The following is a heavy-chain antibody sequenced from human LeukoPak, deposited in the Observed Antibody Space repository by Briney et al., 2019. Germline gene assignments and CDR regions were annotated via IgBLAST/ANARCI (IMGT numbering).Heavy chain of an antibody. CDR2: ISTYNSNT. D-gene: IGHD3-9*01. Sequence: ASVKVSCKASGYIFTNYSLSWVRQAPGHGLEWVGLISTYNSNTNYAQKVQGRVTMTTDTSTSTDYMELRSLRSDNTAVYYCARVVTGYYRGDHWGQGTLVTVSS. CDR3: ARVVTGYYRGDH. CDR1: GYIFTNYS. V-gene: IGHV1-18*01. J-gene: IGHJ4*02.